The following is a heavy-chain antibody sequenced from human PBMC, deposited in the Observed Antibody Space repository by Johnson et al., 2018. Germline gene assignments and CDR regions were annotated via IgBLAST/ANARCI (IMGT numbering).Heavy chain of an antibody. D-gene: IGHD2-21*02. Sequence: VQLQESGGGLVQPGGSLRLSCAASGFTFSYYAMSWVRQAPGKGLEWVSIINGRGNTAYYTDSVKGRFTVYRNNYKNTLYLEMNSLRAKETAIYYCAKDKSNRPAGCGCDCDFQYWGQGLVVTVSP. CDR3: AKDKSNRPAGCGCDCDFQY. CDR1: GFTFSYYA. J-gene: IGHJ4*01. CDR2: INGRGNTA. V-gene: IGHV3-23*01.